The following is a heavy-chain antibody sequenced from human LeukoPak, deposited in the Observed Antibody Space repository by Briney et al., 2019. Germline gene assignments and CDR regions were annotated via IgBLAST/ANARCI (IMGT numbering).Heavy chain of an antibody. V-gene: IGHV3-30*02. Sequence: PGGSLRLSCAASGFTFSSYGMHWVRQAPGKGLEWVAFIRYDGSKKYYGDSVKGRFTISRDNSKNTLYLQMNSLRAEDTAVYYCAKDSNGDMDFDYWGQGTLSPSPQ. CDR3: AKDSNGDMDFDY. CDR2: IRYDGSKK. CDR1: GFTFSSYG. J-gene: IGHJ4*02. D-gene: IGHD4-17*01.